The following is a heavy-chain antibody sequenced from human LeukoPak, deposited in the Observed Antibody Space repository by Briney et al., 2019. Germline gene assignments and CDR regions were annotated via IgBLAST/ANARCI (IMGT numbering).Heavy chain of an antibody. D-gene: IGHD6-13*01. V-gene: IGHV3-33*06. Sequence: PGGSLRLSCAASGFTFSSYGMHWVRQAPGKGLEWGAVIWYDGSNKYYADSVKGRFTISRDNSKNTLYLQMNSLRAEDTAVYYCAKDIKAAASPTPGWFDPWGQGTLVTVSS. J-gene: IGHJ5*02. CDR1: GFTFSSYG. CDR3: AKDIKAAASPTPGWFDP. CDR2: IWYDGSNK.